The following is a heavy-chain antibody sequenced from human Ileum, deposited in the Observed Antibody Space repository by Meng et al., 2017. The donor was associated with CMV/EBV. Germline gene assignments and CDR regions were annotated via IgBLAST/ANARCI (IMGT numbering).Heavy chain of an antibody. V-gene: IGHV3-43*01. CDR2: IREGDT. J-gene: IGHJ5*01. CDR1: GFIFDDFT. D-gene: IGHD6-25*01. CDR3: AKEGGTMWFDS. Sequence: RLSCATSGFIFDDFTIHWVRQAPGKGLEWVSLIREGDTRCADSVKGRFTVSRDNSKSSLYLEMNSLRTDDTAIYYCAKEGGTMWFDSWGQGTLVTVSS.